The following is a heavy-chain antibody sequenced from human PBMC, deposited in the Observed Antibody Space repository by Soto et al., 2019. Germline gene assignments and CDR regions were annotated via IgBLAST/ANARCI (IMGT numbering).Heavy chain of an antibody. CDR1: GFTFTNYE. V-gene: IGHV3-48*03. J-gene: IGHJ3*02. CDR3: ARRQWLVPGAFDI. Sequence: PGGSLRLSCAASGFTFTNYEMNWVRQAPGKGLEWVSYISNSGNTIYYADSVKGRFTISRDNAKNSLYLQMNSLRAEDTAVYYCARRQWLVPGAFDIWGQGTMVTVSS. CDR2: ISNSGNTI. D-gene: IGHD6-19*01.